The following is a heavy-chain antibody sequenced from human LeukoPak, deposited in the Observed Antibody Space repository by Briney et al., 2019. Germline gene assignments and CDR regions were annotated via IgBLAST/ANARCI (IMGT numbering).Heavy chain of an antibody. CDR2: IRYDGSNK. CDR1: GFTFSSYG. CDR3: AGESSSSDAFDI. Sequence: PGGSLRLSCAASGFTFSSYGMHWVRQAPGKGLEWVAFIRYDGSNKYYADSVKGRFTISRDNAKNTLYLQINGLRAEDTAVYYCAGESSSSDAFDIWGQGTMVTVSS. V-gene: IGHV3-30*02. J-gene: IGHJ3*02. D-gene: IGHD6-6*01.